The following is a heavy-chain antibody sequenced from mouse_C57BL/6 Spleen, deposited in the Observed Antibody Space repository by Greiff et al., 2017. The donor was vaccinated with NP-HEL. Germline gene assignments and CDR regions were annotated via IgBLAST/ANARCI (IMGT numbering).Heavy chain of an antibody. CDR2: IDPSDSYT. Sequence: QVQLQQPGAELVKPGASVKLSCKASGYTFTSYWMQWVKQRPGQGLEWIGEIDPSDSYTNYNQKFKGKATLTVDTSSSAAYMQLSSLTSEDSAVYDCAREGKDVDYDYDDYWGQGTTLTVSS. CDR1: GYTFTSYW. D-gene: IGHD2-4*01. J-gene: IGHJ2*01. CDR3: AREGKDVDYDYDDY. V-gene: IGHV1-50*01.